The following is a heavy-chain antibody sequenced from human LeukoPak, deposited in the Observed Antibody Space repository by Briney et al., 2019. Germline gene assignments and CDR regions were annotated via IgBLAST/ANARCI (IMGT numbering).Heavy chain of an antibody. CDR3: ARDRGTYDFWSGYYSNYDFDY. J-gene: IGHJ4*02. CDR2: IYGGGIT. D-gene: IGHD3-3*01. Sequence: GGSLRLSCAASGFTVSSNYMSWVRQAPGKGLEWVSVIYGGGITYYADSVKGRFTISRDNYKNTLYLQMNSMRAEDTDVYYCARDRGTYDFWSGYYSNYDFDYWGQGTLVTVSS. CDR1: GFTVSSNY. V-gene: IGHV3-66*01.